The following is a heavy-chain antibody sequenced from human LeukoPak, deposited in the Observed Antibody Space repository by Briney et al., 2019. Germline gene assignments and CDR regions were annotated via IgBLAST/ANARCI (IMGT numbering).Heavy chain of an antibody. CDR2: ISYDGSNK. D-gene: IGHD2-21*02. CDR1: GFTFSSYG. Sequence: PGRSLRLSCAASGFTFSSYGMHWVRQAPGKGLEWVAVISYDGSNKYYADSVKGRFTISRDNSKNTLYLQMNSLRAEDTAVYYCAKDPTIVVVTGYFDYWGQGTLVTVSS. CDR3: AKDPTIVVVTGYFDY. J-gene: IGHJ4*02. V-gene: IGHV3-30*18.